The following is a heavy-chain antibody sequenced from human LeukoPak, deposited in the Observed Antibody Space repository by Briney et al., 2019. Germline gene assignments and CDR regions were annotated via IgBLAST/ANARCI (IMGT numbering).Heavy chain of an antibody. Sequence: PGGSLRLSCAASVFTSTGHRMSWVPHTPEKGLEWVDNINQGGSDKYYVDSVKGRFTISRDNANNLLYLQMNSLRGEDTAVYYCTRDRSRAEDDWGQGTLVTVSS. V-gene: IGHV3-7*01. CDR3: TRDRSRAEDD. CDR1: VFTSTGHR. D-gene: IGHD1-14*01. J-gene: IGHJ4*02. CDR2: INQGGSDK.